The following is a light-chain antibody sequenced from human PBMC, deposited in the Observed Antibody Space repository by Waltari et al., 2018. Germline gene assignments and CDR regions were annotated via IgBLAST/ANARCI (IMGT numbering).Light chain of an antibody. CDR1: ESVSTN. J-gene: IGKJ1*01. V-gene: IGKV3-15*01. CDR3: HQYKNWPPWT. CDR2: DAS. Sequence: EIVVTQSPATLSLSPGESATLSCRASESVSTNVAWYQQKPGQPPRLLIYDASTRATGMPARFSGSGSGTEFTLSISSLQSEDFAVYYCHQYKNWPPWTFGQGTKVEIK.